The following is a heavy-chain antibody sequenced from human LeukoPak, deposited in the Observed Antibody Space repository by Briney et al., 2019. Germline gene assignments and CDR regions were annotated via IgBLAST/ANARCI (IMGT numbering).Heavy chain of an antibody. CDR2: INSDGSST. J-gene: IGHJ4*02. CDR3: AITPSSYGPGFDY. D-gene: IGHD1-26*01. V-gene: IGHV3-74*01. CDR1: GFTFSSYW. Sequence: GGSLRLSCAASGFTFSSYWIHWVRQAPGKGLVWVSRINSDGSSTSYADSVKGRFTISRDNAKNTLYLQMNSLRAEDTAVYYCAITPSSYGPGFDYWGQGTLVTVSS.